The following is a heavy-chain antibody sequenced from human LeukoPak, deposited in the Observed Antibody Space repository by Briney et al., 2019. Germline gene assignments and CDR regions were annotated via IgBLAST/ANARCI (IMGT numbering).Heavy chain of an antibody. V-gene: IGHV4-59*01. J-gene: IGHJ4*02. Sequence: PSETLSLTCTVSGGSISGYYWTWIRQPPGKGLEWIGFIYYSGNINYNPSLKSRVTISVDTSKNQFSLKLSSVTAADTALYYCARDTLDYFDYWGQGILVTVSS. CDR3: ARDTLDYFDY. CDR1: GGSISGYY. CDR2: IYYSGNI.